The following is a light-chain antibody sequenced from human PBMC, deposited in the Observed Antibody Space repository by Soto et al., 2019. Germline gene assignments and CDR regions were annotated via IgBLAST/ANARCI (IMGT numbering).Light chain of an antibody. CDR1: QSISSY. CDR2: DAS. CDR3: QQYNSYS. V-gene: IGKV1-5*01. J-gene: IGKJ1*01. Sequence: DIQMTQSPSALSASVGDRVTITCRASQSISSYLNWYQQKQGKAPKLLIYDASSLESGVPSRFSGSGSGTEFTLTISSLQPDDFATYYCQQYNSYSFGQGTKVDIK.